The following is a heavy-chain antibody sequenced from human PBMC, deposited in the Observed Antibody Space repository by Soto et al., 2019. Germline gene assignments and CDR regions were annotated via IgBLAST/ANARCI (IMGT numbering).Heavy chain of an antibody. V-gene: IGHV1-3*01. CDR1: GYTFTSYA. D-gene: IGHD1-26*01. CDR2: INAGNGNP. J-gene: IGHJ3*02. Sequence: QVQLVQSGAEVKKPGASVKVSCKASGYTFTSYALHWVRQAPGQRLEWMGWINAGNGNPTYSQKFQGRVTITRDTAESTAYMELSSLRSEDTAVYYCARVSYSGTSADAFDIWGQGTMVTVSS. CDR3: ARVSYSGTSADAFDI.